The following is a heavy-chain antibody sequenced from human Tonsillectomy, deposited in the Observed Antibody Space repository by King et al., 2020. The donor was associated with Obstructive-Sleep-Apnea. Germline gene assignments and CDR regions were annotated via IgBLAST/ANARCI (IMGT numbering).Heavy chain of an antibody. V-gene: IGHV7-4-1*02. D-gene: IGHD2-8*02. CDR3: ARELKPGGFDF. CDR2: INTNTGNP. J-gene: IGHJ4*02. Sequence: VQLVESGSELKKPGASVKISCKTSGYTFSNYAMMWVRQAPGQGLEWMGWINTNTGNPTYAQGFTGRFVLSLDTSVRTAYLQINNLKAEDTAMHFCARELKPGGFDFWGQGTLVTVSS. CDR1: GYTFSNYA.